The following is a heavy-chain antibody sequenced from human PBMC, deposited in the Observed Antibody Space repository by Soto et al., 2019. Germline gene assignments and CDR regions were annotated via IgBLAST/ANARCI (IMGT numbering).Heavy chain of an antibody. CDR1: GFSLSTSGVG. J-gene: IGHJ1*01. Sequence: QITLKESGPTLVKPTQTLTLTCTFSGFSLSTSGVGVGWIRQPPGKALEWLALIYWDDDKRYSPSLKSRLTHTKDTSKNQVVLTMTNMDPVDTATYYCALLTYYYDSSGYYSSAEYFQHWGQGTLVTVSS. D-gene: IGHD3-22*01. V-gene: IGHV2-5*02. CDR2: IYWDDDK. CDR3: ALLTYYYDSSGYYSSAEYFQH.